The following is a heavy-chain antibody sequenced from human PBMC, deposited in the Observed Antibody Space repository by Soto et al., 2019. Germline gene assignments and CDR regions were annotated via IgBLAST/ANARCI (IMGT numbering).Heavy chain of an antibody. CDR1: GFTFSSYA. Sequence: GGSLRLSCSASGFTFSSYAMHWVRQAPGKGLEYVSAISSNGGSTYYADSVKGRFTISRDNSKNTLYLQMSSLRAEDTAVYYCVIWRMGYYGSGSYYNDTYAFDIWGQGTMVTVSS. V-gene: IGHV3-64D*08. CDR3: VIWRMGYYGSGSYYNDTYAFDI. J-gene: IGHJ3*02. CDR2: ISSNGGST. D-gene: IGHD3-10*01.